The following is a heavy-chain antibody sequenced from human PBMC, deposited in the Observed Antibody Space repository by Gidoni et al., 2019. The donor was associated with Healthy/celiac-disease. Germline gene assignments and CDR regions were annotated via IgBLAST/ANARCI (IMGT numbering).Heavy chain of an antibody. CDR1: GFPFSSYG. D-gene: IGHD2-15*01. CDR3: ARRGYCSGGSCNGFDY. Sequence: QVQLVESGGGVVQPGRSLRLSCAASGFPFSSYGMHWVRQAPGKGLEWVAVISYDGSNKYYADSVKGRFTISRDNSKNTLYLQMNSLRAEDTAVYYCARRGYCSGGSCNGFDYWGQGTLVTVSS. J-gene: IGHJ4*02. CDR2: ISYDGSNK. V-gene: IGHV3-30*03.